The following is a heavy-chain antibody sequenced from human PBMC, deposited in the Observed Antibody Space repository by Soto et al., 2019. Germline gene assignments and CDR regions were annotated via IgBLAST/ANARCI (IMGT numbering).Heavy chain of an antibody. CDR2: IYYSGST. CDR1: GGSISSYY. V-gene: IGHV4-59*01. Sequence: SETLSLTCTVSGGSISSYYWSWIRQPPGKGLEWIGYIYYSGSTNYNPSLKSRVTISVDTSKNQFSLKLSSVTAADTAVYYCARNWYAPGRVYYYYYYMDVWGKGTTVTVSS. D-gene: IGHD1-1*01. CDR3: ARNWYAPGRVYYYYYYMDV. J-gene: IGHJ6*03.